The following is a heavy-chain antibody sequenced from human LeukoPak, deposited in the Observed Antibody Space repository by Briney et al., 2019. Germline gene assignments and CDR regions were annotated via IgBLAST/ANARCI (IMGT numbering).Heavy chain of an antibody. Sequence: PSETLSLTCTVSNDSIITNYYWAWIRQPPGKGLEWIGSVYHSGSSSYNASLKSRVTFSVDTSKNQFSLSLTSVTAADTAVYYCARDSGSYLLPFDYWGQGILVTVS. J-gene: IGHJ4*02. CDR3: ARDSGSYLLPFDY. CDR2: VYHSGSS. D-gene: IGHD1-26*01. CDR1: NDSIITNYY. V-gene: IGHV4-38-2*02.